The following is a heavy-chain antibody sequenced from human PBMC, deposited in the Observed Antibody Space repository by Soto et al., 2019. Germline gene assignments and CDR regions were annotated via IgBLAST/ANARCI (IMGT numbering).Heavy chain of an antibody. D-gene: IGHD6-13*01. V-gene: IGHV4-59*01. J-gene: IGHJ4*02. CDR3: ATGAAATAAGIFNY. CDR1: GGSFSGYY. CDR2: IYYSGST. Sequence: SETLSLTCAVYGGSFSGYYWSWIRQPPGKGLEWIGYIYYSGSTNYNPSLKSRVTISVDTSKNQFSLKLSSVTAADTAVYYCATGAAATAAGIFNYWGQGTLVTVS.